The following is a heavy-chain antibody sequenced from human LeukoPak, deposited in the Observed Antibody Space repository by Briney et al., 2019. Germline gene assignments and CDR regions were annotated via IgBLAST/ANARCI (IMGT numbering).Heavy chain of an antibody. J-gene: IGHJ4*02. V-gene: IGHV3-21*01. Sequence: PGGSLRLSCAASGFTFSSYSMNWVRQAPGKGLEWVSSISSGSGYIYYADSVKGRFTISRDNAKNSLYLQMNSLRAEDTAVYYCTGSGSHRYYFDYWGQGTLVTVSS. D-gene: IGHD3-10*01. CDR1: GFTFSSYS. CDR3: TGSGSHRYYFDY. CDR2: ISSGSGYI.